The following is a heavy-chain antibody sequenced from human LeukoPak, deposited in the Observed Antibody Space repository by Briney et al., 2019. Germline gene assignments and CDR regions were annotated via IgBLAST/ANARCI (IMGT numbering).Heavy chain of an antibody. CDR3: ASFPNRTRTSENKLLWFGELSRRPY. D-gene: IGHD3-10*01. CDR2: INHSGST. V-gene: IGHV4-34*01. J-gene: IGHJ4*02. CDR1: GGSFSGYY. Sequence: ASETLSLTCAVYGGSFSGYYWSWIRQPPGKGPEWIGEINHSGSTNYNPSLKSRVTISVDTSKNQFSLKLSSVTAADTAVYYCASFPNRTRTSENKLLWFGELSRRPYWGQGTLVTVSS.